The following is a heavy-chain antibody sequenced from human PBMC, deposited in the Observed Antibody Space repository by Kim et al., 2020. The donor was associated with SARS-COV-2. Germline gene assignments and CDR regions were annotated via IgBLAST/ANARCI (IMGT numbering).Heavy chain of an antibody. CDR2: IYYSGST. CDR1: GGSISSSSYY. V-gene: IGHV4-39*02. J-gene: IGHJ6*02. CDR3: ARDYDSSGYSLYYYGMDV. Sequence: SETLSLTCTVSGGSISSSSYYWGWIRQPPGKGLEWIGSIYYSGSTYYNPSLKSRVTISVDTSKNQFSLKLSSVTAADTAVYYCARDYDSSGYSLYYYGMDVWGQGTTVTVSS. D-gene: IGHD3-22*01.